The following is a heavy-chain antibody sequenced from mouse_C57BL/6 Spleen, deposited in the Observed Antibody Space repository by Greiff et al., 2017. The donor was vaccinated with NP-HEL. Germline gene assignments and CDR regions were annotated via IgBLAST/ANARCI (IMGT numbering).Heavy chain of an antibody. Sequence: VQLQQSGAELVKPGASVKLSCKASGYTFTSYWMHWVKQRPGQGLEWIGMIHPNSGSTNYNEKFKSKATLTVDKSSSTAYMQLSSLTSEDSAVYYCARSPLYYYGSSLPYFDYWGQGTTLTVSS. CDR1: GYTFTSYW. CDR3: ARSPLYYYGSSLPYFDY. CDR2: IHPNSGST. J-gene: IGHJ2*01. V-gene: IGHV1-64*01. D-gene: IGHD1-1*01.